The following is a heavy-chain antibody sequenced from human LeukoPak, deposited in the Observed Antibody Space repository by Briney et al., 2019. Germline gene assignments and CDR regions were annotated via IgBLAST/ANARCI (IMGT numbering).Heavy chain of an antibody. CDR2: SDYSGST. CDR1: GGSIINYY. CDR3: ARDIGGSYYFHY. J-gene: IGHJ4*02. V-gene: IGHV4-59*01. D-gene: IGHD1-26*01. Sequence: SETLSLPCRVSGGSIINYYWSWIRQPPGKGLEWIGYSDYSGSTNYSPSLKSRVTISVDTSKKQFSLKLRSVTAADTAVYYCARDIGGSYYFHYGGQGTLVTVS.